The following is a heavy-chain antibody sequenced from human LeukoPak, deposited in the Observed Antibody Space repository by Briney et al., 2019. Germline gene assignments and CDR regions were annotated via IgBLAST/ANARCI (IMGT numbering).Heavy chain of an antibody. D-gene: IGHD4-17*01. V-gene: IGHV3-73*01. Sequence: PGGSLRLSCAASGFTFSGSAIHWVRQASGKGLEWVGRIRSKANSHATSSAASVKGRFTISRDDSKNTAYLQMNSLKTEDTAVYYCTRDYGVLFDYWGQGTLVTVSS. J-gene: IGHJ4*02. CDR1: GFTFSGSA. CDR2: IRSKANSHAT. CDR3: TRDYGVLFDY.